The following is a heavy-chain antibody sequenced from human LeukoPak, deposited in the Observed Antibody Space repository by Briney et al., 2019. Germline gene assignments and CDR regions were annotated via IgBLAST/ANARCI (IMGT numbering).Heavy chain of an antibody. J-gene: IGHJ4*02. CDR2: ISDRGDRM. D-gene: IGHD1/OR15-1a*01. CDR3: AKDLGSRGLGTTLVN. V-gene: IGHV3-23*01. Sequence: GGSLRLSCVASGFTFSDYAMIWFRRAPGKGLECVSGISDRGDRMDYADSVKGRFTISRDNSKNTLYLQIHSLKVEDTAIYFCAKDLGSRGLGTTLVNWGQGTLVTVSS. CDR1: GFTFSDYA.